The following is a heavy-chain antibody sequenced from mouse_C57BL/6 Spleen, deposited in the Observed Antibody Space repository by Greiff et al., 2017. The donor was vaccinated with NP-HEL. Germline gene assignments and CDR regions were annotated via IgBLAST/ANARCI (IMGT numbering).Heavy chain of an antibody. D-gene: IGHD1-1*01. CDR3: ARGPLYYGSGGTWFAY. Sequence: EVKVVESEGGLVQPGSSVKLSCTASGFTFSDYYMAWVRQVPEKGLEWVANINYDGSSTYYLDSLKSRFIISRDNAKNILYLQMSSLKSEDTATYYCARGPLYYGSGGTWFAYWGQGTLVTVSA. J-gene: IGHJ3*01. CDR2: INYDGSST. V-gene: IGHV5-16*01. CDR1: GFTFSDYY.